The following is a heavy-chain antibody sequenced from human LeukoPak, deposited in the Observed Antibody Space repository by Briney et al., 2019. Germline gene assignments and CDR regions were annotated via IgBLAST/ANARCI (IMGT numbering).Heavy chain of an antibody. CDR3: ARATGLLWFGELLDPVDY. V-gene: IGHV1-18*01. CDR1: GYTFTSYG. D-gene: IGHD3-10*01. Sequence: ASVKVSCKASGYTFTSYGISWVRQAPGQGLEWMGWISAYNGNTNYAQKLHGRVTMTTDTSTSTAYMELRSLRSDDTAVYYCARATGLLWFGELLDPVDYWGQGTLVTVSS. CDR2: ISAYNGNT. J-gene: IGHJ4*02.